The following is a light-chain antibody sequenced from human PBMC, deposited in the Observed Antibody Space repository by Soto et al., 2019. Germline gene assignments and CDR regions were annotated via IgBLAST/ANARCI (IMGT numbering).Light chain of an antibody. CDR1: SGSIASNY. CDR2: EDN. Sequence: NFMLTQPHSVSESPGKTVTISCTGSSGSIASNYVQWYQQRPGSAPTTVMYEDNPRPSGVPDRFSGSIDRSSNSASLTISGLKTEDEADYYCQSYDSSNVVFGGGTKLTVL. J-gene: IGLJ2*01. CDR3: QSYDSSNVV. V-gene: IGLV6-57*02.